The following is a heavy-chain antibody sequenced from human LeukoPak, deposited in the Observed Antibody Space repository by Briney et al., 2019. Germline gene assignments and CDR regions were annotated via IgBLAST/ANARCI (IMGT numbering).Heavy chain of an antibody. V-gene: IGHV3-30*18. CDR1: GFTFSSYG. Sequence: GGSLRLSCAASGFTFSSYGMHWVRQAPGKGLEWVAVISYDGSNKYYADSVKGRFTISRDNSKNTLYLQMNSLKAEDTAVYYCAKDPDSSSSYFDYWGQGTLVAVSS. J-gene: IGHJ4*02. D-gene: IGHD6-6*01. CDR3: AKDPDSSSSYFDY. CDR2: ISYDGSNK.